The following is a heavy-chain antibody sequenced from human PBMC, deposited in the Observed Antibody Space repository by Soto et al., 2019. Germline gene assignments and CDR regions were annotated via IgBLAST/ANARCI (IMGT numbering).Heavy chain of an antibody. D-gene: IGHD3-9*01. CDR2: IKSKTDGGTT. J-gene: IGHJ6*02. CDR1: GFTFSNAW. CDR3: TTDLPLLLRYFSYGMDV. Sequence: EVQLVESGGGLVKPGGSLRLSCAASGFTFSNAWMNRVRQAPGKGLEWVGRIKSKTDGGTTDYAAPVKGRFTISRDDSKNTLYLQMNSLKTEDTAVYYCTTDLPLLLRYFSYGMDVWGQGTTVTVSS. V-gene: IGHV3-15*07.